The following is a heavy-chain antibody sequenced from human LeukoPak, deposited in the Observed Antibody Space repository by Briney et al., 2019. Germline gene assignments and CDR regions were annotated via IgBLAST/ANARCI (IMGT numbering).Heavy chain of an antibody. J-gene: IGHJ5*02. CDR3: TRFNSNTKWFDP. V-gene: IGHV6-1*01. Sequence: SPTLSLTFAISGDSVSSNSAAWNWIRQSPSRGLEWQGRTYCRSKWFNDYAVSVQSRITINPDTSKNQFSLQLNSVTAEDTAVYYCTRFNSNTKWFDPWGQGTLVTVSS. CDR1: GDSVSSNSAA. CDR2: TYCRSKWFN. D-gene: IGHD3-3*01.